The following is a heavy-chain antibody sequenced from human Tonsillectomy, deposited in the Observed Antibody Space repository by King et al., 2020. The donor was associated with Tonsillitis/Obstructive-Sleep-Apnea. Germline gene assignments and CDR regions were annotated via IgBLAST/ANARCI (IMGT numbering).Heavy chain of an antibody. D-gene: IGHD2-2*01. V-gene: IGHV4-34*01. CDR2: INHSGST. CDR3: AREEIVVVPAAHYYYYYMDV. CDR1: GESFSGYY. J-gene: IGHJ6*03. Sequence: VQLQQWGAGLLKPSETLSLTCAVYGESFSGYYWSWIRQPPGKGLEWIGEINHSGSTNYNPSLKSRVTISVDTSKNQFSLKLSSVTAADTAVYYCAREEIVVVPAAHYYYYYMDVWGKGTTVTVSS.